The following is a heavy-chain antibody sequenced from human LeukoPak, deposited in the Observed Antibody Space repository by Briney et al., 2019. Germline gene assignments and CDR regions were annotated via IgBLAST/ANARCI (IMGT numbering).Heavy chain of an antibody. CDR1: GGSISSGGYY. Sequence: SQTLSLTCTVSGGSISSGGYYWSWIRQHPGKGLEWIGYIYYSGSTYYNPSLKSRVTISVDTSKNQFSLKLSSVTAADTAVYYCARDSTVRSWYFDLWGRSTLVTVSS. J-gene: IGHJ2*01. D-gene: IGHD4-11*01. CDR3: ARDSTVRSWYFDL. V-gene: IGHV4-31*03. CDR2: IYYSGST.